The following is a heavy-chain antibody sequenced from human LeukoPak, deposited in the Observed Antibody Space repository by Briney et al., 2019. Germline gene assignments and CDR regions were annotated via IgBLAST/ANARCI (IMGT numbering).Heavy chain of an antibody. CDR3: ASGYYYGDSFDY. Sequence: GGSLRLSCAASGFTFHNHWMHWVRQVPGKGLAWVARIDSDGSTTNYADSVKGRFTVARDNAKNTLNLLMTSLRPDDTAIYYCASGYYYGDSFDYWGQGALVTVSS. V-gene: IGHV3-74*01. CDR1: GFTFHNHW. J-gene: IGHJ4*02. CDR2: IDSDGSTT. D-gene: IGHD3-10*01.